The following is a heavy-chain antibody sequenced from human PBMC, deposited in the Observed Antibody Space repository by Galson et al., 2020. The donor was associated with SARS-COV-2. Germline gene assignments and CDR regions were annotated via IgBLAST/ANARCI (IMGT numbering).Heavy chain of an antibody. V-gene: IGHV1-69*13. CDR3: ARLPPYDSSGYSHYWYFDL. D-gene: IGHD3-22*01. Sequence: SVKVSCKASGGTFSSYAISWVRQAPGQGLEWMGGIIPIFGTANYAQKFQGRVTITADESTSTAYVELSSLRSEDTAVYYCARLPPYDSSGYSHYWYFDLWGRGTLVTVSS. CDR1: GGTFSSYA. J-gene: IGHJ2*01. CDR2: IIPIFGTA.